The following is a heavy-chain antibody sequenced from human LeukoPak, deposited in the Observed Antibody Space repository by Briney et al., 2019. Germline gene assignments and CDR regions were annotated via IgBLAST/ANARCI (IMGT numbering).Heavy chain of an antibody. Sequence: ASVKLSCKASGYTFTSYDINWVRHAPGQGLEWMGWMNPNSGNTGYAQKFQGRVTMTRNTSISTAYMELSSLRSEDTAVYYCSRGSGGVAFAGNGFLSYYYYMDVCGEGDPVTVSS. CDR3: SRGSGGVAFAGNGFLSYYYYMDV. J-gene: IGHJ6*03. V-gene: IGHV1-8*01. D-gene: IGHD4-23*01. CDR2: MNPNSGNT. CDR1: GYTFTSYD.